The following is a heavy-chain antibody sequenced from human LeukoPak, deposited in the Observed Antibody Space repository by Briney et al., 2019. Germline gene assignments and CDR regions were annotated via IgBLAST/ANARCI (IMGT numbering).Heavy chain of an antibody. Sequence: GGSLRLSCAASGFTFGNYWMSWVRQAPGKGLEWVANIKLDGSEKYYVDSVKGRFTISRDNAKNSLYLQMNSLRAEDTAVYYCARDGIVGSPLFKFDYWGQGTLVTVSS. D-gene: IGHD1-26*01. V-gene: IGHV3-7*01. CDR3: ARDGIVGSPLFKFDY. J-gene: IGHJ4*02. CDR1: GFTFGNYW. CDR2: IKLDGSEK.